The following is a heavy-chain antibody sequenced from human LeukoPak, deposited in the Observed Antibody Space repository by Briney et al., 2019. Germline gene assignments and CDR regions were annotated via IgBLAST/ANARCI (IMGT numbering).Heavy chain of an antibody. J-gene: IGHJ4*02. CDR2: ISDDGSEK. CDR3: AREKCSGGTCYSTVDY. CDR1: GFTFSSCA. V-gene: IGHV3-30-3*01. D-gene: IGHD2-15*01. Sequence: GGSLRLSCAASGFTFSSCAMYWVRQAPGKGLEWVALISDDGSEKYYVDSAGRFTISRDNSKNTVYLQMNSLRVEDTAIYYCAREKCSGGTCYSTVDYWGQGTLVTVSS.